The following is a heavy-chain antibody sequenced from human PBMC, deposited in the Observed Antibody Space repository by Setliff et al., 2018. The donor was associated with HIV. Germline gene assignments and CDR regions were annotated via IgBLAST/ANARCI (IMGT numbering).Heavy chain of an antibody. D-gene: IGHD6-6*01. CDR3: ARGGGTSSPIDYHYYIDV. CDR2: IYYTGSP. CDR1: GDSISSSIYY. Sequence: SETLSLTCTVSGDSISSSIYYWGWVRQPPGKGLEWIGGIYYTGSPFYNPSLKSRVTISVGTSNNQFSLKLSSVTAADTAVYYCARGGGTSSPIDYHYYIDVWGKGTTVTVSS. V-gene: IGHV4-39*01. J-gene: IGHJ6*03.